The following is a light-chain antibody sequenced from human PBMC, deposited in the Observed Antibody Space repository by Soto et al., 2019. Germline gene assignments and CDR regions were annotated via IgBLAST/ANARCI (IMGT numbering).Light chain of an antibody. J-gene: IGLJ2*01. CDR2: DVS. V-gene: IGLV2-14*01. Sequence: QSALIQPASVSGSPGQSITISCTGTSSDVGGYNYVSWYQQHPGKAPKLMIYDVSNRPSGVSNRFSGSKSGNTASLTISGLQAEDEADYYCSSYTSSSSDVVFGGGTQLTVL. CDR1: SSDVGGYNY. CDR3: SSYTSSSSDVV.